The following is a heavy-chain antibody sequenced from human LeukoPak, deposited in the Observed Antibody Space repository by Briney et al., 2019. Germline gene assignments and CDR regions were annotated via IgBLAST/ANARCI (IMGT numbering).Heavy chain of an antibody. CDR1: GYTFAIFG. Sequence: GASVKVSCKASGYTFAIFGVTWVRQAPGQGLEWVGWIGADNENTNYAQKFQGRVTMTTDTSTSTVYMELRSLRSDDTAVYYCARAGATVTKFYDYWGQGTLVGVSS. CDR3: ARAGATVTKFYDY. D-gene: IGHD4-17*01. J-gene: IGHJ4*02. CDR2: IGADNENT. V-gene: IGHV1-18*01.